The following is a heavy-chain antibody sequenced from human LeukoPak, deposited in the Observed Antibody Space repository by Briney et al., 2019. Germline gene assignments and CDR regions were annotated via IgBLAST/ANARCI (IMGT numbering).Heavy chain of an antibody. CDR2: INPNSGGT. CDR1: GYTFTDYY. D-gene: IGHD1-14*01. V-gene: IGHV1-2*02. CDR3: ARVLARYGNLDY. Sequence: SVKVSCKASGYTFTDYYIHWVRQAPGQGLEWMGWINPNSGGTNYTQKFQGRVTMTRDTSISTAYMELSRLTSDDTAVYYCARVLARYGNLDYWGQGILVTVSS. J-gene: IGHJ4*02.